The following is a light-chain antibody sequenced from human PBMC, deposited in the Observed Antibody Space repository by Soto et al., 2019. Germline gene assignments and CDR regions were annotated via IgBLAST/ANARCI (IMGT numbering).Light chain of an antibody. CDR3: QQSYSTPRT. V-gene: IGKV1-39*01. J-gene: IGKJ1*01. Sequence: SQMTQSPSSLCTSVVDRVNITCRASQSISRSVSMDQQKPGKAPKLLIYAAPSWQSGVPSRFSGSGSGTDFTLTISSLQPDDFATYYCQQSYSTPRTFGQGTTV. CDR1: QSISRS. CDR2: AAP.